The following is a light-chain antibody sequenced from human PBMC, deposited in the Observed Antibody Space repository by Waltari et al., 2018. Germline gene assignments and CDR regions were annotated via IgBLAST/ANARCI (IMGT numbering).Light chain of an antibody. CDR2: NND. CDR3: AAWDDSLNGV. V-gene: IGLV1-44*01. CDR1: YSNIGHNS. J-gene: IGLJ3*02. Sequence: QSVLTQPPSASGTPGQRVTISCSGSYSNIGHNSVYWYQQVPGTAPKLLIYNNDRPPSGVPDRFSVSKSGTSASLAISGLQSEDEADYYCAAWDDSLNGVFGGGTKLTVL.